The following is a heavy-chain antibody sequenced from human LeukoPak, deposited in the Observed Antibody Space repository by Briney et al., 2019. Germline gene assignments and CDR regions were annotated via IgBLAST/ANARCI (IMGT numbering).Heavy chain of an antibody. D-gene: IGHD3-22*01. J-gene: IGHJ6*02. CDR3: AKGVPYYYDSSGYPMDV. V-gene: IGHV3-9*01. CDR2: ISWNSGSI. CDR1: GFTFDDYA. Sequence: GGSLRLSCAASGFTFDDYAMRWVRQAPGKGLGWVSGISWNSGSIGYADSVKGRFTISRDNAKNSLYLQMNSLRAEDTALYYCAKGVPYYYDSSGYPMDVWGQGTTVTVSS.